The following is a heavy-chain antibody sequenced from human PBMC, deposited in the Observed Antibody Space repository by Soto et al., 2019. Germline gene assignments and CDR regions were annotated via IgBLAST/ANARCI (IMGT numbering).Heavy chain of an antibody. CDR1: GFTFTSYG. Sequence: RGESLKISCTASGFTFTSYGMGWVRQAPGKGLQWVSTIRGDGGQTHYTDSVKGRFSISRDNSKNTVYLQMDSLRAEDTAMYFRARDVGLDSDYFVAFWGQAIQVTFTS. CDR3: ARDVGLDSDYFVAF. J-gene: IGHJ1*01. V-gene: IGHV3-23*01. D-gene: IGHD5-12*01. CDR2: IRGDGGQT.